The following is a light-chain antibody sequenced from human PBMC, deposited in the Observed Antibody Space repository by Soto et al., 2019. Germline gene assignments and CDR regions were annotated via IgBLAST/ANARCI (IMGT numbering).Light chain of an antibody. CDR1: HNIERW. Sequence: IQMTQSPSALSASVGDRVTITCRASHNIERWMAWYQQKPGKAPSLLIFDASTLHSGVPSRFSGSGSGTDFTLTISSLQPDDFATYYCQQFAISTTFGQGTKVDIK. CDR3: QQFAISTT. CDR2: DAS. J-gene: IGKJ1*01. V-gene: IGKV1-5*01.